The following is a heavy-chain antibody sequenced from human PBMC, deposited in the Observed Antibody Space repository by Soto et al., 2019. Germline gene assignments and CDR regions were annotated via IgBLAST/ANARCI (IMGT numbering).Heavy chain of an antibody. Sequence: ASLKVSCKASGYTFTSYGISWVRQAPGQGLEWMGWISAYNGNTNYAQKLQGRVTVTTDTSTSTAYMELNSLRAEDTAVYYCARDRSGWHNAFDIWGQGTMVTVSS. V-gene: IGHV1-18*01. CDR3: ARDRSGWHNAFDI. CDR1: GYTFTSYG. D-gene: IGHD6-19*01. CDR2: ISAYNGNT. J-gene: IGHJ3*02.